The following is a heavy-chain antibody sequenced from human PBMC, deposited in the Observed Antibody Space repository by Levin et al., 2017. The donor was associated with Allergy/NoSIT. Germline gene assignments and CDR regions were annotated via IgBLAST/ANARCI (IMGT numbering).Heavy chain of an antibody. D-gene: IGHD3-10*01. J-gene: IGHJ6*02. V-gene: IGHV3-30*18. Sequence: QTGESLKISCAVSGFTFSNYGMYWVRQAPGKGLEWVAVISYDGSYKYYADSVKGRFTISRDNSKNTLYLQLNSLRAEDTAVYYCAKSPTYYYGSGSSFSLYYDYGMDVWGQGTTVTVSS. CDR3: AKSPTYYYGSGSSFSLYYDYGMDV. CDR2: ISYDGSYK. CDR1: GFTFSNYG.